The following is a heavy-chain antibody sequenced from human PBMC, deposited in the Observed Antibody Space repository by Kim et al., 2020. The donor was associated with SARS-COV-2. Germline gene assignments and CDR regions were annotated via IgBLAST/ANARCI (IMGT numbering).Heavy chain of an antibody. D-gene: IGHD3-10*01. J-gene: IGHJ6*02. Sequence: GGSLRLSCAASGFTVSSNYMSWVRQAPGKGLEWVSVIYSGGSTYYADSVKGRFTISRDNSKNTLYLQMNSLRAEDTAVYYCARDSTSITMVRGVIIPPYYFLRMDVWGQGTQVTVS. V-gene: IGHV3-66*01. CDR1: GFTVSSNY. CDR3: ARDSTSITMVRGVIIPPYYFLRMDV. CDR2: IYSGGST.